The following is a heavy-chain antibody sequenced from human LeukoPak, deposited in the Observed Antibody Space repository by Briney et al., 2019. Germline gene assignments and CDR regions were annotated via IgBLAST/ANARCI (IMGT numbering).Heavy chain of an antibody. D-gene: IGHD4/OR15-4a*01. J-gene: IGHJ5*02. CDR2: ISTSGTTK. Sequence: GGSLRLSCTASGFTFSTHEMNWVRQAPGKGREWVSYISTSGTTKYYADSVKGRFIISRDNAKNSVYLQMNSLRVEDTAVYYCAPMVRWLDTYNWFDPWGQGTLVTVSS. CDR1: GFTFSTHE. CDR3: APMVRWLDTYNWFDP. V-gene: IGHV3-48*03.